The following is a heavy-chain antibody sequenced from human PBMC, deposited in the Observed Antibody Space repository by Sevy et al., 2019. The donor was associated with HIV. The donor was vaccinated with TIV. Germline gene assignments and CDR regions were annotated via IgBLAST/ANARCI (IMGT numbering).Heavy chain of an antibody. CDR1: GFTFSSYS. CDR2: ISSSSSTI. D-gene: IGHD4-4*01. CDR3: ARDKPYSNGHRVY. V-gene: IGHV3-48*01. J-gene: IGHJ4*02. Sequence: GGSLRLSCAASGFTFSSYSMNWVRQAPGKGLEWVSYISSSSSTIYYADSVKGRFTISRDNAKNTLYLQMNSLRAEDTAVYYCARDKPYSNGHRVYWGQGTLVTVSS.